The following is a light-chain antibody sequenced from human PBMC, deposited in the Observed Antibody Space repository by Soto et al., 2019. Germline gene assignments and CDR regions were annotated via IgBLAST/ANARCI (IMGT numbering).Light chain of an antibody. CDR2: GAS. V-gene: IGKV3-20*01. Sequence: EIVVTQSPGTLAFSPGERSSLSWMASQSISGNYLAWYQQKPGQAPRLLIFGASNRATGIPERFSGSGSGTEFTLTISSLQSEDFAVYYCQQYNSWPLTFGGGTKVDIK. J-gene: IGKJ4*01. CDR3: QQYNSWPLT. CDR1: QSISGNY.